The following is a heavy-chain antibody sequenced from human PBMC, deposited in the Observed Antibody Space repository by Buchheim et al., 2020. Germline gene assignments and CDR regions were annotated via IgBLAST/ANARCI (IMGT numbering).Heavy chain of an antibody. CDR3: ARDLYPYYDFWSGYGQGGRYGMDV. CDR2: ISSSSSYI. V-gene: IGHV3-21*01. D-gene: IGHD3-3*01. CDR1: GFTFSSYS. J-gene: IGHJ6*02. Sequence: EVQLVESGGGLVKPGGSLRLSCAASGFTFSSYSMNWVRQAPGKGLEWVSSISSSSSYIYYADSVKGRFTISRDNAKNSLYLQMNSLRAEDTAVYYCARDLYPYYDFWSGYGQGGRYGMDVWGQGTT.